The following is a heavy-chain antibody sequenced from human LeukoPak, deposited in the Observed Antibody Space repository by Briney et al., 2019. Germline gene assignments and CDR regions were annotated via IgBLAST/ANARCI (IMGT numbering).Heavy chain of an antibody. CDR3: VREQWYRLDY. J-gene: IGHJ4*02. CDR1: GFRFGSFY. D-gene: IGHD6-19*01. CDR2: INQDGSGT. Sequence: GGSLRLSCVASGFRFGSFYMSWVRQAPGKGLEWVAQINQDGSGTFYVDSVRGRFTISRDNAETSAFLQMDSLTAEDAAVYYCVREQWYRLDYWGQGTLVTVSS. V-gene: IGHV3-7*01.